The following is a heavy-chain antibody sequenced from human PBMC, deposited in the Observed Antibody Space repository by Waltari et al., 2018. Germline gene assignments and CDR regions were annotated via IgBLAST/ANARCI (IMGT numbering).Heavy chain of an antibody. CDR3: ARGDYGSGPADYFDY. Sequence: QVQLQESGPGLVKPSETLSLTCTVSGGSISSHYWSWIRQPPGKGLEWIGYIYYSGSTNYNPSLKSRVTISVDTSKNQFSLKLSSVTAADTAVYYCARGDYGSGPADYFDYWGQGTLVTVSS. CDR2: IYYSGST. V-gene: IGHV4-59*11. CDR1: GGSISSHY. J-gene: IGHJ4*02. D-gene: IGHD3-10*01.